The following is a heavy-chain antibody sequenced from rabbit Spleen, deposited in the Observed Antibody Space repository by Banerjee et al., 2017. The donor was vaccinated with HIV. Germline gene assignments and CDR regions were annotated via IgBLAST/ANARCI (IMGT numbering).Heavy chain of an antibody. CDR1: GVSFSGDSF. CDR2: IDAGSSGST. CDR3: ARGSAAMTMVITGFYFNL. Sequence: QEQLEESGGDLVKPGASLTLTCIASGVSFSGDSFSGDSYMCWVRQAPGKGLEWIACIDAGSSGSTYYASWAKGRFTISKTSSTTVTLQMTSLTAADTATYFCARGSAAMTMVITGFYFNLWGPGTLVTV. D-gene: IGHD2-1*01. V-gene: IGHV1S45*01. J-gene: IGHJ4*01.